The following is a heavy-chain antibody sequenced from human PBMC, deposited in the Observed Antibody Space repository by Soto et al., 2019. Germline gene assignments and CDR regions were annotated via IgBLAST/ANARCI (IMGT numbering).Heavy chain of an antibody. D-gene: IGHD2-2*01. CDR2: IYHSGST. J-gene: IGHJ4*02. CDR1: GGSISSSNW. V-gene: IGHV4-4*02. CDR3: ASLPATSDFDS. Sequence: QVQLQESGPGLVKPSGTLSLTCAVSGGSISSSNWWSWVRQPPGKGLEWIGEIYHSGSTNYNPSLTRRVTISVDKSKNQCSLTLRSVTAADTAVYYCASLPATSDFDSWGQGTLVTVSP.